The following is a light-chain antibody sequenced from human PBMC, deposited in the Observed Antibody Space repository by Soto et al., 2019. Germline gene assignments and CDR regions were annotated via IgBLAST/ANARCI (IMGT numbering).Light chain of an antibody. J-gene: IGLJ2*01. Sequence: SYELTQPTSVSVAPGKTARITCGGNNIGSKSVHWYQQKPGQAPVLVIYYDSDRPSGIPERFSGSNSGNTATLNISRVEAGDEADYYCQVWDSSSDHVVFGGGTQLTVL. CDR3: QVWDSSSDHVV. CDR2: YDS. V-gene: IGLV3-21*04. CDR1: NIGSKS.